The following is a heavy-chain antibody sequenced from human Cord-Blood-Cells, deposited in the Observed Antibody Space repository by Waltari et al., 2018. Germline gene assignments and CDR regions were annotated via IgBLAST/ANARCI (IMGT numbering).Heavy chain of an antibody. D-gene: IGHD3-10*01. Sequence: EVQLVESGGGLVQPGGSLRLSCAASGFTFSSYEMNWVRQAPGKGLEWVSYISSSGSTIYYADSVKGRFTISRDNAKNSLYLQMNSLRAEGTAVYYCARDLVLYYYGSGSYYTRWGQGTLVTVSS. CDR2: ISSSGSTI. CDR1: GFTFSSYE. CDR3: ARDLVLYYYGSGSYYTR. V-gene: IGHV3-48*03. J-gene: IGHJ4*02.